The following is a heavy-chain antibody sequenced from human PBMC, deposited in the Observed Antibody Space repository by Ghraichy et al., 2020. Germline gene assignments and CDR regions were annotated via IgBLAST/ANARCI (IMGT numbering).Heavy chain of an antibody. CDR1: GFTFSSYS. Sequence: GGSLRLSCAASGFTFSSYSMNWVRQAPGKGLEWVSSISSSSSYIYYADSVKGRFTISRDNAKNSLYLQMNSLRAEDTAGYYCALGELGGPFDYWGQGTLVTVSS. CDR2: ISSSSSYI. J-gene: IGHJ4*02. CDR3: ALGELGGPFDY. D-gene: IGHD3-10*01. V-gene: IGHV3-21*01.